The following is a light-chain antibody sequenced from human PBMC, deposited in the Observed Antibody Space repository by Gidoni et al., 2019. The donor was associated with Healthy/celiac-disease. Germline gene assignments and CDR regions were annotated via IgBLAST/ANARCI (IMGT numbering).Light chain of an antibody. CDR2: EVS. Sequence: QSALTQPASVSGSPGQSITISCTGTSSDVGGYNYVSWYQQHQGKAPKLMIYEVSNRPPGVSNRFSGSKSGNTASLTISGLQAEDEADYYCSSYTSSSTLVFGTGTKVTVL. CDR3: SSYTSSSTLV. CDR1: SSDVGGYNY. J-gene: IGLJ1*01. V-gene: IGLV2-14*01.